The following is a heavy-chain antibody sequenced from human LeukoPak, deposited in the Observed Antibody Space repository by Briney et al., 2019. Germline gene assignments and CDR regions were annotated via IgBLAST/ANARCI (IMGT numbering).Heavy chain of an antibody. J-gene: IGHJ6*02. D-gene: IGHD2-15*01. CDR2: ISSISTYI. CDR1: GFIFSSYS. CDR3: ARVRSGLHMDV. Sequence: GGSLRLSCAASGFIFSSYSMNWVRQAPGKGLEWVSSISSISTYILYADSVKGRFTISRDNAKNSLYLQMNSLRAEDTALYYCARVRSGLHMDVWGQGTTVTVSS. V-gene: IGHV3-21*01.